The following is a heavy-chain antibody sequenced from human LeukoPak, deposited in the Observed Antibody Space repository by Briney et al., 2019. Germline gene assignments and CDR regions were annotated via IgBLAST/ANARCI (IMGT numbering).Heavy chain of an antibody. CDR3: AKDPYYYDSSGYGYGMDV. CDR1: GFSFSSYA. CDR2: ISGSGGST. Sequence: GGSLRLSCAASGFSFSSYAMAWVRQAPGKGLEWVSTISGSGGSTHYADSVKGRFTISRDNSKDTLYLQMNSLRAEDTAVYYCAKDPYYYDSSGYGYGMDVWGQGTTVTVSS. D-gene: IGHD3-22*01. V-gene: IGHV3-23*01. J-gene: IGHJ6*02.